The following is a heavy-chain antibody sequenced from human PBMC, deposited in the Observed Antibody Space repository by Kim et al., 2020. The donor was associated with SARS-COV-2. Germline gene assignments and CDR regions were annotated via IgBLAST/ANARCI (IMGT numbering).Heavy chain of an antibody. V-gene: IGHV3-9*01. Sequence: SVKGRFTISRDNAKNSLYLQMNSLRAEDTALYYCAKGTRGSSGWYGDFDLWGRGTLVTVSS. D-gene: IGHD6-19*01. CDR3: AKGTRGSSGWYGDFDL. J-gene: IGHJ2*01.